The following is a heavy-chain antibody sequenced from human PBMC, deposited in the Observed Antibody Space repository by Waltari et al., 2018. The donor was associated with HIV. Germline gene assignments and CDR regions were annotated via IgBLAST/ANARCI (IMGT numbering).Heavy chain of an antibody. CDR3: VALRTVTGTIDK. J-gene: IGHJ4*02. Sequence: QLQLQESGPALVKPSETLSLTCTVSTGYITQSYYWGWVRQFPGTGLEGIGSIYSNGVSHYAPSLKGRVALSVDMSKNQFSLTLTAVTAADTSRYFCVALRTVTGTIDKWGQGTLVTVS. V-gene: IGHV4-39*01. D-gene: IGHD6-19*01. CDR2: IYSNGVS. CDR1: TGYITQSYY.